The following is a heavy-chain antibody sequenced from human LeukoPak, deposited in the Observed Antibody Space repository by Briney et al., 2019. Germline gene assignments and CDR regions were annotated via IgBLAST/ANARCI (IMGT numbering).Heavy chain of an antibody. CDR1: GGSISSSSYY. Sequence: SETLSLTCTVSGGSISSSSYYWGWIRQPPGKGLEWIGSIYYSGSTHYNPSLKSRVTISVDTSKNQFSLKLSSVTAADTAVYYCARLLDYGDYDYWGQGTLVTVSS. V-gene: IGHV4-39*01. CDR3: ARLLDYGDYDY. CDR2: IYYSGST. D-gene: IGHD4-17*01. J-gene: IGHJ4*02.